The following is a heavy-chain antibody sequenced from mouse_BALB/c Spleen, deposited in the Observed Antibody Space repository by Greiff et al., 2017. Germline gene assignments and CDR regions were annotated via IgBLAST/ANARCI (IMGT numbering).Heavy chain of an antibody. CDR1: GFTFSSFG. D-gene: IGHD1-1*01. J-gene: IGHJ4*01. CDR2: ISSGSSTT. V-gene: IGHV5-17*02. CDR3: ARVDYYGAMDY. Sequence: EVKVVESGGGLVQPGGSRKLSCAASGFTFSSFGMHWVRQAPEKGLEWVAYISSGSSTTYYADTVKGRITISRDNPKNTLFLQMNSLRSEDTAMYYCARVDYYGAMDYWGQGTSVTVSS.